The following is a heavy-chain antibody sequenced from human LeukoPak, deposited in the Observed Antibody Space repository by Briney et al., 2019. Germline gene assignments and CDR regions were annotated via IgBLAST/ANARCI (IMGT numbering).Heavy chain of an antibody. CDR1: GFTVSSNY. CDR3: ARDRYLPVGDYYGMDV. J-gene: IGHJ6*02. Sequence: PGGSLRLSCAASGFTVSSNYMSWVRQAPGKGLEWVSVIYSGGSTYYADSVKGRFTISRDNSKNTLYLQMNSLRAEDTAVCYCARDRYLPVGDYYGMDVWGQGTTVTVSS. D-gene: IGHD2-21*01. V-gene: IGHV3-53*01. CDR2: IYSGGST.